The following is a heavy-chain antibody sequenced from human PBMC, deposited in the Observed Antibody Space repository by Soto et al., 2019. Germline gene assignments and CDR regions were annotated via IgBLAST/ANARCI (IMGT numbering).Heavy chain of an antibody. CDR1: GFTVSSNY. CDR3: ARDRDTSDYIWGSYSSYYFDY. Sequence: EVQLVESGGGLVQPGGSLRLSCAASGFTVSSNYMSWVRQAPGKGLEWVSVIYSGGSTYYADSVKGRFTISRHNSKNTLYLQMNSLRAEDTAVYYCARDRDTSDYIWGSYSSYYFDYWGQGTLVTVSS. CDR2: IYSGGST. D-gene: IGHD3-16*01. J-gene: IGHJ4*02. V-gene: IGHV3-53*04.